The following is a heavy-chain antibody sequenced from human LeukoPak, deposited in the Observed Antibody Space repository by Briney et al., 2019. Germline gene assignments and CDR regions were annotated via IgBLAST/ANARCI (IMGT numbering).Heavy chain of an antibody. J-gene: IGHJ3*02. CDR3: AADKGERYANAFDI. CDR2: INPNSGGT. CDR1: GYTFTSYY. D-gene: IGHD1-1*01. Sequence: GASVKVSCKASGYTFTSYYMHWVRQAPGQGLEWIGWINPNSGGTSYAQKFQGRVTMTRDTSISTAYMELSRLRSDVTSVYYCAADKGERYANAFDIWGQGTMVTVSS. V-gene: IGHV1-2*02.